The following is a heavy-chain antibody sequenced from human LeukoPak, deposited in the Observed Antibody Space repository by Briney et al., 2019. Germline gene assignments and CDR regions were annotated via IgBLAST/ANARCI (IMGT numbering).Heavy chain of an antibody. CDR1: GFTFSSYA. V-gene: IGHV3-23*01. CDR2: ISGSGGST. Sequence: PGGSLRLSCAASGFTFSSYAMSWVRQAPGKGLEWVSAISGSGGSTYYADSVKGRFTISRDNSKNTLYLQMNSLRAEDTAVYYCAKDGGLTTGTTLDYWGQGTLVTVSS. J-gene: IGHJ4*02. D-gene: IGHD1-1*01. CDR3: AKDGGLTTGTTLDY.